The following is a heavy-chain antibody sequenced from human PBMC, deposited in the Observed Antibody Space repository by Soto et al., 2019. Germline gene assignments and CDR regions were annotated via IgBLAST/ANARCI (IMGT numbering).Heavy chain of an antibody. J-gene: IGHJ4*02. CDR3: AIGGPVSVSPGRQLLGYFHY. D-gene: IGHD2-2*01. V-gene: IGHV4-34*09. CDR2: ISYTGPT. Sequence: TSETLSLTCTAYGGSFSGYFWNWIRQSPGKGLEWIAYISYTGPTYYNPSLKSRVTILADTSKNQFSLKLNSVTSADTAVYYCAIGGPVSVSPGRQLLGYFHYWVQGTLLAVPS. CDR1: GGSFSGYF.